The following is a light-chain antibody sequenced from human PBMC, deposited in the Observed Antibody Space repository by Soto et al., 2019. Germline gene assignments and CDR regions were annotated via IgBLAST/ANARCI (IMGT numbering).Light chain of an antibody. V-gene: IGKV3-11*01. Sequence: IVLTQSPATLSLSPGERATLSCRASQSLSTYLAWYQQKPGQPPRLLIYDASNRSTGVPARFSGSGSGTDFTLTISSLEPEDSAVYFCQQRSNWPPLTFGGGTKVEIK. J-gene: IGKJ4*01. CDR3: QQRSNWPPLT. CDR2: DAS. CDR1: QSLSTY.